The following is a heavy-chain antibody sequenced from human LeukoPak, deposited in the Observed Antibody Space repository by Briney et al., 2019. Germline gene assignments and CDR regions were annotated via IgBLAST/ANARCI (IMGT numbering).Heavy chain of an antibody. J-gene: IGHJ4*02. CDR2: IYYSGST. CDR1: GESISGFY. Sequence: SETLSLTCSVSGESISGFYWTWIRQPPGKGLEWIGYIYYSGSTNYNPSLKSRVTISVDTSKNQFSLKLSSVTAADTAVYYCARGVVIAPQTFDYWGQGTLVTVSS. CDR3: ARGVVIAPQTFDY. V-gene: IGHV4-59*01. D-gene: IGHD2-21*01.